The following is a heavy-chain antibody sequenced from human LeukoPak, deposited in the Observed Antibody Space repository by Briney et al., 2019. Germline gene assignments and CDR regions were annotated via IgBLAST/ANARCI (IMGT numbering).Heavy chain of an antibody. CDR3: ARELDTVMVLGY. J-gene: IGHJ4*02. V-gene: IGHV1-2*02. CDR1: GYTFTGYY. D-gene: IGHD5-18*01. CDR2: INPNSGGT. Sequence: ASVKVSCKASGYTFTGYYMHWVRQAPGLGLEWMGWINPNSGGTNYAQKFQGRVTMTRDTSISTAYMELSRLRSVDTAVYYCARELDTVMVLGYWGQGTLVTVSS.